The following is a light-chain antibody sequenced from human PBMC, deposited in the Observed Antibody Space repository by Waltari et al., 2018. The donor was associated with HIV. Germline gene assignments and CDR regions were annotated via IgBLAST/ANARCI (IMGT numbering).Light chain of an antibody. CDR3: QQYNNWPRGT. CDR2: GAS. J-gene: IGKJ2*01. Sequence: EIVMTQSPATLSVSPGERVTLSCRASQSVSSNLAWYQQKPGQSPRLLIYGASTRATGIPARFSGSGSGTEFTLTISSLQSEDCAVYYCQQYNNWPRGTFGQGTKLQIK. V-gene: IGKV3-15*01. CDR1: QSVSSN.